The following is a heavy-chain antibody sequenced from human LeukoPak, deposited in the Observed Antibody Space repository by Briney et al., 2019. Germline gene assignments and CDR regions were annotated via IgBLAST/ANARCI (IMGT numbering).Heavy chain of an antibody. CDR3: ASKRGYSYGYDY. CDR1: GFIFSGYS. J-gene: IGHJ4*02. V-gene: IGHV3-53*01. CDR2: INSGGST. D-gene: IGHD5-18*01. Sequence: GGSLRLSCAASGFIFSGYSMNWVRQAPGKGLEWVSLINSGGSTYYADSVKGRFSISIDNSKNTLYLQMNSLRAEVTAVYYCASKRGYSYGYDYWGQGTLVTVSS.